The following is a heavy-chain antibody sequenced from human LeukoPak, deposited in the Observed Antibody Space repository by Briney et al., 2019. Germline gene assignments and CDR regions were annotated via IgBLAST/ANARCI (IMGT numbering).Heavy chain of an antibody. Sequence: SETLSLTCTVSGYSISSGYYWGWIRQPPGKGLEWIGSIYHSGSTYYNPSLKSGVTISVDTSKNQFSLKLSSVTAADTAVYYCARADYGDYVNYWGQGTLVTVSS. CDR1: GYSISSGYY. D-gene: IGHD4-17*01. CDR2: IYHSGST. CDR3: ARADYGDYVNY. J-gene: IGHJ4*02. V-gene: IGHV4-38-2*02.